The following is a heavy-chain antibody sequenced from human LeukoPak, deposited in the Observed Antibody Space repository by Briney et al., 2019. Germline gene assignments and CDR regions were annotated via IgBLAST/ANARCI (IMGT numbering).Heavy chain of an antibody. CDR2: ISAYNGNT. CDR1: GYTFTSYG. J-gene: IGHJ6*03. CDR3: ARGTTVTTYYYYYYMDV. D-gene: IGHD4-17*01. V-gene: IGHV1-18*01. Sequence: ASVKVSCKASGYTFTSYGISWVRQAPGQGLEWMGWISAYNGNTNYAQKLQGRVTITADKSTSTAYMELSSLRSEDTAVYYCARGTTVTTYYYYYYMDVWGKGTTVTVSS.